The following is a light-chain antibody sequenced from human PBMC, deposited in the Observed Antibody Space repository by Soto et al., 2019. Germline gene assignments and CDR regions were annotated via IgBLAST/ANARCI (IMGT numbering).Light chain of an antibody. J-gene: IGKJ4*01. CDR1: QSVSNY. CDR2: DVS. CDR3: QPYNNWPLT. V-gene: IGKV3-11*01. Sequence: ELVLTQFPVTLSLSPGARATLSCRASQSVSNYLAWYQQKPGQAPRLLIYDVSTRATGVPARFSGSGSGTDGTLTITSLEPEDVAVYYGQPYNNWPLTFGGGTKVDIK.